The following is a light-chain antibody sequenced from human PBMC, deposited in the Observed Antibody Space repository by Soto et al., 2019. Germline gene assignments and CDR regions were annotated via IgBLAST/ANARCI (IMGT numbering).Light chain of an antibody. Sequence: QSVLTQPASVSGSPGQSITISCTGTSCDVGGFNYVSWYQLHPGKAPKLMIYEVTNRPSGISNRFSGSKSGNTASLTISGLQAEDEADYYCSSYTSSAYVVFGGGTKVTVL. CDR2: EVT. CDR1: SCDVGGFNY. V-gene: IGLV2-14*01. J-gene: IGLJ2*01. CDR3: SSYTSSAYVV.